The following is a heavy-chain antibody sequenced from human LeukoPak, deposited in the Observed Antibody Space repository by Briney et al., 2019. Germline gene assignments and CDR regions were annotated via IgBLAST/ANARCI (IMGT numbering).Heavy chain of an antibody. Sequence: SETLSLTCTVSGGSISSYYWSWIRQPPGKGLGWIGYIYYSGSTNYNPSLKSRVTISVDTSKNQFSLKLSSVTAADTAVYYCARDGETKGAEYFQHWGQGTLVTVSS. D-gene: IGHD2-8*01. CDR1: GGSISSYY. CDR3: ARDGETKGAEYFQH. J-gene: IGHJ1*01. V-gene: IGHV4-59*01. CDR2: IYYSGST.